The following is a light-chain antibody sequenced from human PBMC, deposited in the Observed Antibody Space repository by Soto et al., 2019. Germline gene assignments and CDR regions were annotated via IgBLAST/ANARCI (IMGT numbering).Light chain of an antibody. Sequence: HSVLTQPPSASGSPGQSVTISCTGTSRDVGAYNYVSWYQQHPGKAPKLMIYEVTKRPSGVPDRFSGSKSGNTASLTVSGLQAEDEADYYCSSYAGGNRVFGGGTKLTVL. CDR3: SSYAGGNRV. CDR1: SRDVGAYNY. V-gene: IGLV2-8*01. CDR2: EVT. J-gene: IGLJ2*01.